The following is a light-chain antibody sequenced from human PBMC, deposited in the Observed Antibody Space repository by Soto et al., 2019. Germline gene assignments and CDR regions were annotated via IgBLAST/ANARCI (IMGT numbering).Light chain of an antibody. Sequence: DIQMPQSPSTLSGSVGDRVTITCRASQTISSWLARYQQKPGKAPKLLIYKASTLKSGVPSRFSGSGSGTEFTLTISSLQPDDFATYYCQHYNSYSEAFGQGTKVDIK. CDR3: QHYNSYSEA. CDR2: KAS. V-gene: IGKV1-5*03. J-gene: IGKJ1*01. CDR1: QTISSW.